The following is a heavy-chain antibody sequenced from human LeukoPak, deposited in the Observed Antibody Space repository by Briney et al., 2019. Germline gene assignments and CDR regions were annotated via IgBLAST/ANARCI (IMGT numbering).Heavy chain of an antibody. Sequence: PSETLSLTCAVYGDSFSGHYRSWIRQPPGKGLEWIGKINHSGSTNYNPSLKSRPTISIDTSKNQFSLKLSSVIAADTAVYYCAGQGVNTTIVQVMYAFDIWGQGTMVTVSS. CDR2: INHSGST. CDR1: GDSFSGHY. J-gene: IGHJ3*02. V-gene: IGHV4-34*01. CDR3: AGQGVNTTIVQVMYAFDI. D-gene: IGHD5-18*01.